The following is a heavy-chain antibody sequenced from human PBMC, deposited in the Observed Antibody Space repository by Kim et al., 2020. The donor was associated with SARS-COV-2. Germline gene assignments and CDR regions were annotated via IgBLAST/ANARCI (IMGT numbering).Heavy chain of an antibody. CDR2: IYHSGST. J-gene: IGHJ4*02. V-gene: IGHV4-30-2*01. Sequence: SETLSLTCAVSGGSISSGGYSWSWIRQPPGKGLEWIGYIYHSGSTYYNPSLKSRVTISVDRSKNQFSLKLSSVTAADTAVYYCARGLLTGTDYWGQGTLVTVSS. D-gene: IGHD1-20*01. CDR1: GGSISSGGYS. CDR3: ARGLLTGTDY.